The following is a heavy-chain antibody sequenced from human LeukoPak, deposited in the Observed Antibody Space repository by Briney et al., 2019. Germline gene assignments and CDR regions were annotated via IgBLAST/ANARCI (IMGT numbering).Heavy chain of an antibody. Sequence: GGSLRLSCAASGFTLSSYSMNWVRQAPGKGLEWVSSISSSSSYIYYTDSVKGRFTISRDNAKNSLYLQMNSLRAEDTAVYYCARVGRGYWCFDPWGRGTLVTVSS. D-gene: IGHD1-26*01. CDR3: ARVGRGYWCFDP. J-gene: IGHJ2*01. V-gene: IGHV3-21*01. CDR2: ISSSSSYI. CDR1: GFTLSSYS.